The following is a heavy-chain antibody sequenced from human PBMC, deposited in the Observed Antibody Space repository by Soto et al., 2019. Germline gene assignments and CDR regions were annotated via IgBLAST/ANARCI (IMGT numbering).Heavy chain of an antibody. D-gene: IGHD2-15*01. V-gene: IGHV4-59*01. Sequence: QVQLQESGPGLVKPSETLSLTCTVSGGSISSYYWSWIRQPPGKGLEWIGYIYYSGGTNYNPSLRRRVTISVETSKHPFSLKLISVTAADTAVYYCARSYRRYCSGGSCYSYYYYYMDVWGKGTTVTVSS. J-gene: IGHJ6*03. CDR2: IYYSGGT. CDR1: GGSISSYY. CDR3: ARSYRRYCSGGSCYSYYYYYMDV.